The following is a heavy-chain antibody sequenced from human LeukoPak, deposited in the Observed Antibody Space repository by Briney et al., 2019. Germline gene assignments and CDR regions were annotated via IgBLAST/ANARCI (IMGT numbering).Heavy chain of an antibody. CDR1: GYTFTGYY. J-gene: IGHJ4*02. V-gene: IGHV1-2*02. CDR2: INPNSGGT. CDR3: ARDLSAVAGIFDY. Sequence: ASVKVSCKASGYTFTGYYMHWVRQAPGQGLEWMGWINPNSGGTNYAQKFQGRVTMTRDTSISTAYMELSRLRSDDTAVYYCARDLSAVAGIFDYWGQGTLVTVSS. D-gene: IGHD6-19*01.